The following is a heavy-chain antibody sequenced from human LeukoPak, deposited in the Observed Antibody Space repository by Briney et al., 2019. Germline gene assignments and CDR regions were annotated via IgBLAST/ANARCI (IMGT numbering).Heavy chain of an antibody. V-gene: IGHV1-69*04. J-gene: IGHJ6*02. CDR1: GGTFSSYA. CDR2: IIPILGIA. D-gene: IGHD6-13*01. Sequence: GASVKVSCKASGGTFSSYAISWVRQAPGQGLEWMGRIIPILGIANYAQKFQGRVTITADKSTSTAYMELSSLRAEDTAVYYCATSYGSSSWYQVAYYGMDVWGQGTTVTVSS. CDR3: ATSYGSSSWYQVAYYGMDV.